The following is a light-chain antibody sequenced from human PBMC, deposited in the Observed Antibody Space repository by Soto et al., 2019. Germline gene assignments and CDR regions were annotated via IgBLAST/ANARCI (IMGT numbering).Light chain of an antibody. Sequence: QSALTQPPSASGSPGQSVTISCTGTSSDVGAYDYVSWYQQHPGKAPKLMIYEINKRPSGVPDRFSGSKSGNTASLTISGLQAEDEADYYCSSYTSSSTLAVFGGGTKVTVL. CDR2: EIN. CDR1: SSDVGAYDY. CDR3: SSYTSSSTLAV. V-gene: IGLV2-8*01. J-gene: IGLJ2*01.